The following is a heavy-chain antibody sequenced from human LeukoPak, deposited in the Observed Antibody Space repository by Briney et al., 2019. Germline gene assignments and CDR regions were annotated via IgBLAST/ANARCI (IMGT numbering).Heavy chain of an antibody. J-gene: IGHJ6*02. Sequence: GGSLRLSCAASGFTVSSNYMSWVRQAPGKGLEWVSIIYSGGSTYYADSVKGRFTISRDNSKNTLYLQMNNLRAEDTAVYYCARDLLELPKFYHYGMNIWGQGTTVTVSS. CDR2: IYSGGST. D-gene: IGHD1-26*01. CDR3: ARDLLELPKFYHYGMNI. CDR1: GFTVSSNY. V-gene: IGHV3-53*01.